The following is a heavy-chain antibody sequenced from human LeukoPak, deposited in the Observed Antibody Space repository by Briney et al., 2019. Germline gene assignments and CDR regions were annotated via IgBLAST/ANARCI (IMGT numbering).Heavy chain of an antibody. CDR1: GGSISSGGYS. D-gene: IGHD6-13*01. J-gene: IGHJ4*02. V-gene: IGHV4-30-2*01. CDR2: IYHSGST. CDR3: ASSWYRRDLDY. Sequence: SQTLSLTCAVSGGSISSGGYSWSWIRQPPGKGLEWIGYIYHSGSTYYNPSLKSRVTISVDRSKNQFSLKLSSVTAADTAVYYCASSWYRRDLDYWGQGTLVTVSS.